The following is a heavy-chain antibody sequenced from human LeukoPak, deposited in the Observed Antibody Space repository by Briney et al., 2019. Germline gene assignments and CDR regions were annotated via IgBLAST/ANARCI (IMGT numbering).Heavy chain of an antibody. CDR3: ALQGGSGTYLHY. CDR2: INPNSGDT. J-gene: IGHJ4*02. Sequence: ASVKISCKTSGYSFTSYKLHWVRQPPGQGLEWMGWINPNSGDTNYAQKFQVRVTMTRDTSISTAYMYLRPDDTAVYYCALQGGSGTYLHYWGQGTLVTVSS. D-gene: IGHD6-25*01. CDR1: GYSFTSYK. V-gene: IGHV1-2*02.